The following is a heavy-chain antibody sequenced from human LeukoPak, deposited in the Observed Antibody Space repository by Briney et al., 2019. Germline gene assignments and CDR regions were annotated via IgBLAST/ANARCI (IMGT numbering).Heavy chain of an antibody. Sequence: SGESLKISCKGSGYSFTSFWIGWVRQMPGKGLDWMGVIYPGDSDTRYSPSFQGQVTISADKSINTAYLQWSSLKASDTAMYYCATALFSSTWYAGSDYWGQGTLVTVSS. CDR1: GYSFTSFW. J-gene: IGHJ4*02. CDR3: ATALFSSTWYAGSDY. D-gene: IGHD6-13*01. V-gene: IGHV5-51*01. CDR2: IYPGDSDT.